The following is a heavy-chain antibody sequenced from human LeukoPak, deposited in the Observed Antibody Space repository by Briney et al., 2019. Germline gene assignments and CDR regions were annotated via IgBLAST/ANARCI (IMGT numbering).Heavy chain of an antibody. V-gene: IGHV3-23*01. CDR2: ISGSGGGT. J-gene: IGHJ4*02. D-gene: IGHD3-16*01. Sequence: GGSLRLSCAASGFTFSDYGMSWVRQAPGKGLEWVSAISGSGGGTYYADSVKGRFTISRDNAKNSLYLQMNSLRAEDTAVYYCARDSDVPFDYWGQGTLVTVSS. CDR3: ARDSDVPFDY. CDR1: GFTFSDYG.